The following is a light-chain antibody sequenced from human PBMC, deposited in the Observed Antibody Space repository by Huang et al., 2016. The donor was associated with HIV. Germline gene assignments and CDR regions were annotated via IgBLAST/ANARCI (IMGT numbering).Light chain of an antibody. CDR1: QSVSSN. J-gene: IGKJ1*01. V-gene: IGKV3-15*01. Sequence: EIVMTQSPASLSVSPGQRATLSCRASQSVSSNLAWYQHKPGQGPRLLIYDASTRATGIPARFSGSGSGTEFTLTISSLQSEDIAVYYCQHYDNWPPGRAFGQGTKVEIK. CDR3: QHYDNWPPGRA. CDR2: DAS.